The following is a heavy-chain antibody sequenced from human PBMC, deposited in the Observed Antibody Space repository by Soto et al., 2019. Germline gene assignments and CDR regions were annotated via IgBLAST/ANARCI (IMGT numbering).Heavy chain of an antibody. V-gene: IGHV1-69*13. J-gene: IGHJ4*02. CDR2: IIPIFGTA. Sequence: GASVKVSCKASGGTFSSYAIDWVRQAPGQGLEWMGGIIPIFGTANYAQKFQGRVTITADESTSTSYMELSSLRSTDTAVYYCATGDRGEVLRTPFDYWGRGTLVTVSS. D-gene: IGHD3-10*01. CDR3: ATGDRGEVLRTPFDY. CDR1: GGTFSSYA.